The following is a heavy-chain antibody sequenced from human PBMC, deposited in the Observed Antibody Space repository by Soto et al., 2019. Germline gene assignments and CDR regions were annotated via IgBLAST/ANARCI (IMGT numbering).Heavy chain of an antibody. J-gene: IGHJ6*02. CDR3: TRGQVAGALNGMDV. D-gene: IGHD6-13*01. V-gene: IGHV4-34*01. CDR1: GGSFSGYY. Sequence: SETLSLTCAVYGGSFSGYYWSWIRQPPGKGLEWIGEINHSGSTNYNPSLKSRVTISVDTSKNQFSLKLSSVTAEDTAVYYCTRGQVAGALNGMDVWGQGTTVTVSS. CDR2: INHSGST.